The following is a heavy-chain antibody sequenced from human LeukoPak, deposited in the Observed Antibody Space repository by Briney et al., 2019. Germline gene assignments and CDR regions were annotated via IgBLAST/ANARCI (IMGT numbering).Heavy chain of an antibody. J-gene: IGHJ3*02. CDR2: ISYDVGINK. V-gene: IGHV3-30*09. Sequence: GGSLRLSCAASGFTFSNYAMHWVRQAPGKGLEWVAIISYDVGINKFYSDSVKGRFAISRDNSKNTLYLQMNSLRPEDTAVYYCAKGVISGWTYEAFDIWGQGTMVTVSS. CDR1: GFTFSNYA. CDR3: AKGVISGWTYEAFDI. D-gene: IGHD6-19*01.